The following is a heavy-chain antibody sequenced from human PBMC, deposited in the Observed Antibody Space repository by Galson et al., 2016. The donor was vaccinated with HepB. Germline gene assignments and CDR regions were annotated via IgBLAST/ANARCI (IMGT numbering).Heavy chain of an antibody. CDR3: ASMTGTTPGGY. Sequence: SLRLSCAASGFTVSNNYRSWVRQAPGKGLEWVSLIYSGGSTYYADSVKGRFTISRDNSKNTLYLQMNSLRAEDTAVYYCASMTGTTPGGYWGQGTLVTVSS. CDR1: GFTVSNNY. D-gene: IGHD1-20*01. V-gene: IGHV3-53*01. CDR2: IYSGGST. J-gene: IGHJ4*02.